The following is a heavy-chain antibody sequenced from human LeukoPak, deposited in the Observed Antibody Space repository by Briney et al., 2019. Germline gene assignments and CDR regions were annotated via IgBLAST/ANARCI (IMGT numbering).Heavy chain of an antibody. CDR1: GGSISSYY. CDR2: IYYSGST. CDR3: ARQLLWFGEYAY. V-gene: IGHV4-59*01. J-gene: IGHJ4*02. D-gene: IGHD3-10*01. Sequence: SETLSLTCTVSGGSISSYYWSWIRQPPGKGLEWIGYIYYSGSTNYNPSLKSRVTISVDTSKNQFSLKLSSVTAADTAVYYCARQLLWFGEYAYWGREPWSPSPQ.